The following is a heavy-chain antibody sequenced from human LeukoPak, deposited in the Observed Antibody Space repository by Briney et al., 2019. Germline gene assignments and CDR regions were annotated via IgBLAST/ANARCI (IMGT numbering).Heavy chain of an antibody. J-gene: IGHJ4*02. V-gene: IGHV4-38-2*02. CDR2: IYHSGST. CDR1: GYSISSGYY. Sequence: SETLSLTCTVSGYSISSGYYWGWIRPPPGKGLEWIGSIYHSGSTYYNPSLKSRVTISVDTSKNQFSLKLSSVTAADTAVYYCAREPATFYYDSSGYSNFDYWGQGTLVTVSS. D-gene: IGHD3-22*01. CDR3: AREPATFYYDSSGYSNFDY.